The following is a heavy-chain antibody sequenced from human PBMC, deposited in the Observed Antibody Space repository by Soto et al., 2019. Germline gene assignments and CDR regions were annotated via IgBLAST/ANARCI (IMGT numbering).Heavy chain of an antibody. Sequence: GESLKISCKGSGYSFTSYWISWVRQMPGKGLEWMGRIDPSDSYTNYSPSFQGHVTISADKSISTAYLQWSSLKASDTAMYYCARQGSSWSSSDYWGQGTLVTVSS. J-gene: IGHJ4*02. CDR1: GYSFTSYW. D-gene: IGHD6-13*01. CDR2: IDPSDSYT. V-gene: IGHV5-10-1*01. CDR3: ARQGSSWSSSDY.